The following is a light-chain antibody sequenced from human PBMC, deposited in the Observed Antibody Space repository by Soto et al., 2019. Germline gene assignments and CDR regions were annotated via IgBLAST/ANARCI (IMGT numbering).Light chain of an antibody. Sequence: DIQMTQSPSSLSASVGDRVTITCRASQGISKDLAWYQQKPGKVPKLLIHAASTLHSGVPSRFSGSGSGTDFTLTISSLQPEDVATYYCQKYNSAPRAFGQGTKVEIK. J-gene: IGKJ1*01. CDR1: QGISKD. CDR2: AAS. V-gene: IGKV1-27*01. CDR3: QKYNSAPRA.